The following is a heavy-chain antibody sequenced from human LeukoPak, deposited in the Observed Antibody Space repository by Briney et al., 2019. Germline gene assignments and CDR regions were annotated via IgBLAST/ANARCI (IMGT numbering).Heavy chain of an antibody. D-gene: IGHD2-2*01. CDR3: ARDLYGCSSTSCYRRNYYYYYGMDV. CDR2: ISSSGSTI. Sequence: AGGSLRLSCAASGFTLSDYYMSWIRQAPGKGLEWVSYISSSGSTIYYADSVKGRFTISRDNAKNSLYLQMNSLRAEDTAVYYCARDLYGCSSTSCYRRNYYYYYGMDVWGQGTTVTVSS. CDR1: GFTLSDYY. J-gene: IGHJ6*02. V-gene: IGHV3-11*01.